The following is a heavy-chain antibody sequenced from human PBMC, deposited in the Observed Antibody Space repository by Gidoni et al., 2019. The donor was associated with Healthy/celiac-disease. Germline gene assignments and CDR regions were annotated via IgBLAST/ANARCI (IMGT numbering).Heavy chain of an antibody. D-gene: IGHD6-13*01. J-gene: IGHJ4*02. CDR2: ISYDGSNK. V-gene: IGHV3-30*18. CDR3: AKDPRFRSSWYVYYFDY. Sequence: QVQLVESGGGVVQPGRSLRLSCAASGFTFSSYGMHWVRQAPGKGLEWVAFISYDGSNKYYADSVKGRFTISRDNSKNTLYLQMNSLRAEDTAVYYCAKDPRFRSSWYVYYFDYWGQGTLVTVSS. CDR1: GFTFSSYG.